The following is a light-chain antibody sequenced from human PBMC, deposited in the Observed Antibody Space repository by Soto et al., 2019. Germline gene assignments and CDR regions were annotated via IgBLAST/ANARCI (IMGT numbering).Light chain of an antibody. J-gene: IGKJ2*01. CDR1: QGIRAD. CDR3: LQDYDYPYT. CDR2: AAS. V-gene: IGKV1-6*01. Sequence: AIQMTQSPSSLSASVGDRVTITCRASQGIRADLAWYQQRPGKAPKLLIYAASNLQSGVPSRFSGSGSGTDFTIIISSLQPEDFATYYCLQDYDYPYTFGQGTKLEIK.